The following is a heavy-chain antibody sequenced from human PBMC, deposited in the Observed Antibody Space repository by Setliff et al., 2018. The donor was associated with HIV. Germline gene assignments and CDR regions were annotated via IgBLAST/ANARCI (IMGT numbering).Heavy chain of an antibody. D-gene: IGHD2-15*01. CDR2: IDYSGST. Sequence: PSESLSLTCTVSGGSISEYYWSWIRQPPGKGLEWIGYIDYSGSTNYNASLKSRLTMSIDTSKSQFSLKLSSVTAADTAVYYCARDDRCSGGSCYSYWGQGSLVTVSS. V-gene: IGHV4-59*12. CDR1: GGSISEYY. CDR3: ARDDRCSGGSCYSY. J-gene: IGHJ4*02.